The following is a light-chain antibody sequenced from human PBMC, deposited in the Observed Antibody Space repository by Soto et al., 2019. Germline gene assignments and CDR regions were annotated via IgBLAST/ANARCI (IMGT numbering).Light chain of an antibody. Sequence: QSALTQPASVSGSPGQSITISCTGTSSDVGSYNLVSWYQHHPGKAPKLMIYEGSKRPSGVSNRFSGSKSGNTASLTISGLQAEDEAEYYCCSYAVSNTYWVFGGGTQLTVL. V-gene: IGLV2-23*01. CDR1: SSDVGSYNL. CDR3: CSYAVSNTYWV. CDR2: EGS. J-gene: IGLJ3*02.